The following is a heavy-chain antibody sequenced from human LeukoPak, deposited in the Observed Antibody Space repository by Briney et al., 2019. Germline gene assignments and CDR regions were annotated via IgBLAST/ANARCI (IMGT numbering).Heavy chain of an antibody. V-gene: IGHV4-61*02. J-gene: IGHJ6*03. CDR3: TRDSPYYYGSGSATYYMDV. D-gene: IGHD3-10*01. Sequence: ASETLSLTCSVGDGSISSSNHYCTWIRQSAGEGLEWIGRIFNNGITDYNPSLKSRVTIAVDTPKNQFSLRLSSVTAADTAVYYCTRDSPYYYGSGSATYYMDVWGKGTTVTISS. CDR1: DGSISSSNHY. CDR2: IFNNGIT.